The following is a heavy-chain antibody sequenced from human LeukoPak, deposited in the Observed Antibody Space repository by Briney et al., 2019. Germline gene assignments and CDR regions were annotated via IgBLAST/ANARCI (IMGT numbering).Heavy chain of an antibody. D-gene: IGHD6-13*01. CDR1: GGSFSGYY. V-gene: IGHV4-34*01. CDR3: ARSLPARIAAAGNFIDY. CDR2: INHGGST. Sequence: SETLSLTCAVYGGSFSGYYWSWIRQPPGKGLEWIGEINHGGSTNYNPSLKSRVTISVDTSKNQFSLKLSSVTAADTAVYYCARSLPARIAAAGNFIDYWGQGTLVTVSS. J-gene: IGHJ4*02.